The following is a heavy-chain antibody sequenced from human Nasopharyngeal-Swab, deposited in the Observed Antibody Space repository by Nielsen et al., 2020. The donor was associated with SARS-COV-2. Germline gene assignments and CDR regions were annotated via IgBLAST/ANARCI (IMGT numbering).Heavy chain of an antibody. Sequence: GESLKISCAASGFTVSNNYMSWVRQAPGKGLGWVSVICSGGSTYYADSLKGRFTISSDNSQTTLYLQMNSLRAEDTVVYYCARDAPTGGSGTSYNAHDAFDTWGQGTMVTVSS. CDR3: ARDAPTGGSGTSYNAHDAFDT. CDR1: GFTVSNNY. D-gene: IGHD3-10*01. J-gene: IGHJ3*02. V-gene: IGHV3-53*01. CDR2: ICSGGST.